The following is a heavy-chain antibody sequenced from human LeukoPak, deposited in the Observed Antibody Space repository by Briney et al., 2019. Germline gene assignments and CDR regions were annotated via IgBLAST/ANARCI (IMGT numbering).Heavy chain of an antibody. CDR3: ASYGGETGWRYYFDY. J-gene: IGHJ4*02. Sequence: SETLSLTCTVSGYSISSGYYWGWIRQPPGKGLEWIGSIYHSGSTYYNPSLKSRVTISVDTSKNQFSLKLSSVTAADTAVYYCASYGGETGWRYYFDYWGQGTLVTVSS. CDR1: GYSISSGYY. V-gene: IGHV4-38-2*02. D-gene: IGHD4-23*01. CDR2: IYHSGST.